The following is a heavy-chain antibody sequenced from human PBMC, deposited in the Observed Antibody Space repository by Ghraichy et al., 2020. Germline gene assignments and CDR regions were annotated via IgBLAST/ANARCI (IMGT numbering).Heavy chain of an antibody. CDR3: TKKSMYPEYFQQ. Sequence: LSLTCAASGFTIRKLGTIWVPKAPGKRMEWLACINAGASKTFYAESAEGRFTISSDNSNNTLYPHMNSLRAEVTAIYFCTKKSMYPEYFQQWGQCTLGTVSS. CDR1: GFTIRKLG. CDR2: INAGASKT. V-gene: IGHV3-23*01. D-gene: IGHD2-8*01. J-gene: IGHJ1*01.